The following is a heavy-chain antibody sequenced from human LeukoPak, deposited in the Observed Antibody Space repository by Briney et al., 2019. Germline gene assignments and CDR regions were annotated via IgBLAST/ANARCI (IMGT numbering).Heavy chain of an antibody. Sequence: GRSLRLSCAASGFTFSSYAMSWVRQAPGKGLEWVSAISGSGGSTYYADSVKGRFTISRDNSKNTLYLQMNSLRAEDTAVYYCAKGMITFGGVNFRYDAFDIWGQGTMVTVSS. D-gene: IGHD3-16*01. CDR2: ISGSGGST. J-gene: IGHJ3*02. V-gene: IGHV3-23*01. CDR3: AKGMITFGGVNFRYDAFDI. CDR1: GFTFSSYA.